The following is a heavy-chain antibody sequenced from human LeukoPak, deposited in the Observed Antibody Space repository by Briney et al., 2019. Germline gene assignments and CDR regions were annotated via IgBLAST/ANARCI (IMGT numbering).Heavy chain of an antibody. J-gene: IGHJ2*01. D-gene: IGHD3-10*01. CDR2: IYYSGST. Sequence: SETLSLTCTVSGGPISSSSYYWGWIRQPPGKGLEWIGNIYYSGSTYYNPSLKSRVTISVDTSKNQFSLKLSSVTAADTAVYYCARGGSYYYGSGSYARFDLWGRGTLVTVSS. V-gene: IGHV4-39*07. CDR3: ARGGSYYYGSGSYARFDL. CDR1: GGPISSSSYY.